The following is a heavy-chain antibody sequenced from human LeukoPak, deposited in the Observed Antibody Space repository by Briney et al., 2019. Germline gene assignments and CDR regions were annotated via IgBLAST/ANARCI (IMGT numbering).Heavy chain of an antibody. CDR2: VYDTGST. Sequence: PSETLSLTCTVSGGSISNNYWTWIRQPPARRLEWIGYVYDTGSTNYNPSLRSRVTISIDTSKNQFSLKLTSMTAADTAVYYCAREFGSGFFALWGQGTLGIVSS. V-gene: IGHV4-59*12. CDR3: AREFGSGFFAL. D-gene: IGHD3-10*01. CDR1: GGSISNNY. J-gene: IGHJ4*02.